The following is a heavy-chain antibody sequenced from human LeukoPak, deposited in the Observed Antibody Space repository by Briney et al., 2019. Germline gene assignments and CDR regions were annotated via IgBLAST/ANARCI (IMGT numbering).Heavy chain of an antibody. CDR2: IYPGDSDT. D-gene: IGHD2-15*01. V-gene: IGHV5-51*01. J-gene: IGHJ3*02. CDR3: ARLGGDGSSLGAFDI. CDR1: GYSFTSYW. Sequence: GESLKISCKGSGYSFTSYWIAWVRQMPGKGLEWMGIIYPGDSDTRYSPSFQGQVTISADKSISTAYLQWSSLKASDTAMYYCARLGGDGSSLGAFDIWGQGTMVTVSS.